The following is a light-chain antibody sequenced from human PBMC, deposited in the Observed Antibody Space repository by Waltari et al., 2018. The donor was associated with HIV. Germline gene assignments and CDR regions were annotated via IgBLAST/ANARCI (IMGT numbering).Light chain of an antibody. Sequence: QSVLTQPPSASGTPGQRVTISCSGSSSNIGSNTVNWYQQLPGTAPKLLIYSNNQRPSGVPDRFSGSKSGNTASLTISGLQAEDEADYYCSSYTSSSTLAVFGGGTKLTVL. J-gene: IGLJ2*01. CDR2: SNN. V-gene: IGLV1-44*01. CDR3: SSYTSSSTLAV. CDR1: SSNIGSNT.